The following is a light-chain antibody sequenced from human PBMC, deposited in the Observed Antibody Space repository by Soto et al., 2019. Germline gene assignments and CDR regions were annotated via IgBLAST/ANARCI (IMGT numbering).Light chain of an antibody. Sequence: DIQMTQSPSSLSAFVGDSITITCQASQDIKNYLNWYQHKPGKAPKLLIYDAFKSDTGVPSRFSGIRSGRDFTFTINNLQPEDIATYFCQQYDSLPPTFGGGTRV. CDR3: QQYDSLPPT. CDR2: DAF. CDR1: QDIKNY. V-gene: IGKV1-33*01. J-gene: IGKJ4*02.